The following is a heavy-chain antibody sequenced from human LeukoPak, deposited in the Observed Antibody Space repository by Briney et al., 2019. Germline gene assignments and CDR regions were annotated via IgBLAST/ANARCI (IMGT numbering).Heavy chain of an antibody. Sequence: PSETLSFTCAVSGGSISSGGYSWSWIRQPPGKSLVWILFIYHSGRTSYNPSLKSRVTISVDRSKNQFSLKLSSVTAADTAVYYCASYCSGGSCYPNDAFDIWGQGTMVTVSS. CDR1: GGSISSGGYS. CDR3: ASYCSGGSCYPNDAFDI. D-gene: IGHD2-15*01. CDR2: IYHSGRT. J-gene: IGHJ3*02. V-gene: IGHV4-30-2*01.